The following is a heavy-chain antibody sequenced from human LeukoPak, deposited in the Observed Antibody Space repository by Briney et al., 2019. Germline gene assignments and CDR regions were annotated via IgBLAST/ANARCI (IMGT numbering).Heavy chain of an antibody. CDR2: IFYTGST. CDR3: ANYDVLTGLSN. V-gene: IGHV4-59*01. D-gene: IGHD3-9*01. CDR1: GGSISSYF. Sequence: PSETLSLTCTVSGGSISSYFWNWIRQPPGKGLEWIGDIFYTGSTNYNPSLKSRVTLSVDTAQKQIFLKLRSVTAADRAIYYCANYDVLTGLSNWGQGTLVTVSS. J-gene: IGHJ4*02.